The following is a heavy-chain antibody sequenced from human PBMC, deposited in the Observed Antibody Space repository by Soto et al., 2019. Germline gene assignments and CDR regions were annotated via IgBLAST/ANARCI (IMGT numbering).Heavy chain of an antibody. D-gene: IGHD4-17*01. Sequence: QVQLVQSGAEVKKPGSSVKVSCKASGGTFSSYAISWVRQAPGQGLEWKGGIIPIFGTANYAKKFQGRVTITADEATSTAYRALSSLRSEDTAVYGCAEHYGGNSGSDYWGQGTLVAVSS. CDR1: GGTFSSYA. V-gene: IGHV1-69*12. J-gene: IGHJ4*02. CDR3: AEHYGGNSGSDY. CDR2: IIPIFGTA.